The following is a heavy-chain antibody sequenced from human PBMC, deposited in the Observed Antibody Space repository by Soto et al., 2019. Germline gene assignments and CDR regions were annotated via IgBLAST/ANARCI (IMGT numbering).Heavy chain of an antibody. Sequence: EVQLVQSGAEVKKPGESLKISCKGSGYSFTSYWIGWVRQMPGKGLEWMGIIYPGDSDTRYSPSFQGQVTISADKANTTAYLQGSSQKLWDTAMYYCASHYGCWRGHGNGAYGMDVWGQGTTVTVSS. D-gene: IGHD3-3*01. CDR3: ASHYGCWRGHGNGAYGMDV. CDR2: IYPGDSDT. V-gene: IGHV5-51*01. J-gene: IGHJ6*02. CDR1: GYSFTSYW.